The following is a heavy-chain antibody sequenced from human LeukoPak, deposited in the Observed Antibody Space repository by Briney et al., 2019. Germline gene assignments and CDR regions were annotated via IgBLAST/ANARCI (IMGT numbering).Heavy chain of an antibody. CDR2: MNPNSDKT. CDR3: ARGSGSYSY. CDR1: GYNFMSYD. D-gene: IGHD1-26*01. V-gene: IGHV1-8*03. Sequence: ASVKVSCKASGYNFMSYDINWVRQATGQGLEWMGWMNPNSDKTGYAQKFQGRVTITRNTSTSTAYMELSSLRSEDTAVYYCARGSGSYSYWGQGTLVTVSS. J-gene: IGHJ4*02.